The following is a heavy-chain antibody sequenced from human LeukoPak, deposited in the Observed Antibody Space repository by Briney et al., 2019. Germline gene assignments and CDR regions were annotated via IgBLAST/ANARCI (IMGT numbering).Heavy chain of an antibody. V-gene: IGHV3-7*01. CDR2: IKEDGTEK. CDR3: AIITPYSVVVPAAADY. J-gene: IGHJ4*02. Sequence: GGSLRLSCAASGFIFTDYWMYWVRQAPGKGLAWVANIKEDGTEKNYVDSVKGRFTISRDNAKNSVYLQMNSLRVEDTAVYYCAIITPYSVVVPAAADYWGQGTLVTVSS. CDR1: GFIFTDYW. D-gene: IGHD2-2*01.